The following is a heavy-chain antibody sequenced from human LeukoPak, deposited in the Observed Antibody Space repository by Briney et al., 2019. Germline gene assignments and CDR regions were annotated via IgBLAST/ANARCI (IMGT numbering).Heavy chain of an antibody. CDR3: ATLEPEPGDFGGLAY. D-gene: IGHD4-17*01. CDR1: GYTLTALA. CDR2: FDSEEYDT. V-gene: IGHV1-24*01. Sequence: ASVKVSCKVSGYTLTALAPHWVRQAPGKGLEWIGGFDSEEYDTIYAQKFQGRVTMTEDTSTDTAYMELSSLSFEDTAVYYCATLEPEPGDFGGLAYWGQGTLVTVSS. J-gene: IGHJ4*02.